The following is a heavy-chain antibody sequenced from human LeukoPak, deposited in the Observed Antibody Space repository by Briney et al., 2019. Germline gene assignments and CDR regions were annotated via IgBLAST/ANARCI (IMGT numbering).Heavy chain of an antibody. V-gene: IGHV1-46*01. CDR1: GYTFTSYY. Sequence: ASVKVSCKASGYTFTSYYMHWVRQAPGQGLEWMGINNPSGGSTSYAQKFQGRVTMTRDTSTSTVYMELSSLRSEDTAVYYCARDLRGYSYYYGMDVWGQGTTVTVSS. J-gene: IGHJ6*02. CDR2: NNPSGGST. D-gene: IGHD5-12*01. CDR3: ARDLRGYSYYYGMDV.